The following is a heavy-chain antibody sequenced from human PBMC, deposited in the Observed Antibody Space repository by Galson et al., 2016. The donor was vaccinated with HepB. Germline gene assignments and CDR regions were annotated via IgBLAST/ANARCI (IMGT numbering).Heavy chain of an antibody. Sequence: SLRLSCAASGFTFDEYAMHWVRQVPGKGLEWVSGISWNSGRIAYADSVKGRFTISRDNARNSLFLQMNSLRVEDTAFYYCAKDQGQWFRAFPHSWGQGTLVTVSS. CDR1: GFTFDEYA. CDR3: AKDQGQWFRAFPHS. V-gene: IGHV3-9*01. D-gene: IGHD3-10*01. CDR2: ISWNSGRI. J-gene: IGHJ4*02.